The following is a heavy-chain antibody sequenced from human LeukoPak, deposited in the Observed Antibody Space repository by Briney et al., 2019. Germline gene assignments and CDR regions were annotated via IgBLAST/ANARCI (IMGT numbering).Heavy chain of an antibody. CDR3: AREGGAGGYFDY. CDR2: IKQDGSEK. J-gene: IGHJ4*02. CDR1: GFTFSSHW. V-gene: IGHV3-7*03. Sequence: GGPLRLSCAGSGFTFSSHWMSWVRQAPGKGLEWVANIKQDGSEKYFVDSVKGRFTISRDNAKNSLYLQMNSLRAEDTAVYYCAREGGAGGYFDYWGQGTLVTVSS. D-gene: IGHD3-16*01.